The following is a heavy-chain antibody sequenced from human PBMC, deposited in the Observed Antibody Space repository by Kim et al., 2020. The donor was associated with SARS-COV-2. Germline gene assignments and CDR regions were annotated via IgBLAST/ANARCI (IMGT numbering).Heavy chain of an antibody. CDR1: GGSISSSSYY. CDR2: IYYSGST. CDR3: ARQGGSGSYSDY. V-gene: IGHV4-39*01. J-gene: IGHJ4*02. Sequence: SETLSLTCTVSGGSISSSSYYWGWIRQPPGKGLEWIGSIYYSGSTYYNPSLKSGVTISVDTSKNQFSLKLSSVTAADTAVYYCARQGGSGSYSDYWGQGTLVTVSS. D-gene: IGHD3-10*01.